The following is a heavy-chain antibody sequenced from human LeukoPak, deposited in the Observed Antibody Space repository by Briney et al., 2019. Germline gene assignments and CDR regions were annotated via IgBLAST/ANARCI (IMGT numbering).Heavy chain of an antibody. D-gene: IGHD5-12*01. V-gene: IGHV4-59*08. CDR1: GGSISSYY. Sequence: SETLSLTCTVSGGSISSYYWSWIRQPPGKGLEWIGYIYYSGSTNHNPSLKSRVTISVDTSKNQFSLKLSSVTAADTAVYYCATSKGGLYSGYGYWGQGTLVTVSS. CDR2: IYYSGST. J-gene: IGHJ4*02. CDR3: ATSKGGLYSGYGY.